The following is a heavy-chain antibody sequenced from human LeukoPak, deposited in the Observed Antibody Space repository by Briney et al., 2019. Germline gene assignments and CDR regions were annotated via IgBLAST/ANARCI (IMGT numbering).Heavy chain of an antibody. Sequence: SETLSLTCAVYGGSFSGFYWSWIRHVPGKGLEWIGEIYHSGSTNYNPSPKSRVTISVDTSKNQFSLKLSSVTAADTAVYYCAREAYYDILTGYYQGWFDPWGQGTLVTVSS. CDR2: IYHSGST. D-gene: IGHD3-9*01. CDR1: GGSFSGFY. CDR3: AREAYYDILTGYYQGWFDP. V-gene: IGHV4-34*01. J-gene: IGHJ5*02.